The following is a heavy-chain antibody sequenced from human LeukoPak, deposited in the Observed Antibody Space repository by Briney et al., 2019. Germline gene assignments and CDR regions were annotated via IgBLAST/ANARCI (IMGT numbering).Heavy chain of an antibody. D-gene: IGHD3-22*01. V-gene: IGHV3-23*01. CDR3: ARDRRITMIVGDAFDI. J-gene: IGHJ3*02. CDR2: ISGSGGST. CDR1: GFTFSSYT. Sequence: GGSLRLSCAASGFTFSSYTMNWVRQAPGKGLEWVSAISGSGGSTYYADSVKGRFTISRDNSKNTLYLQMNSLRAEDTAVYYCARDRRITMIVGDAFDIWGQGTMVTVSS.